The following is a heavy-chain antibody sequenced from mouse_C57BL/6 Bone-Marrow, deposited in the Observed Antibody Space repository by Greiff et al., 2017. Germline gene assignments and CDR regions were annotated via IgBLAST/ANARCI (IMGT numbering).Heavy chain of an antibody. D-gene: IGHD4-1*01. Sequence: QVQLKQSGPGLVQPSQSLSITCTVSGFSLTSYGVHWVRQPPGKGLEWLGVIWSGGSTDSNAAFISRLSISKDNSKSQVFFKMNRLQADDTAIYYCAKGVNWEDYAMDYWGQGTSVTVSS. J-gene: IGHJ4*01. CDR3: AKGVNWEDYAMDY. CDR2: IWSGGST. CDR1: GFSLTSYG. V-gene: IGHV2-4*01.